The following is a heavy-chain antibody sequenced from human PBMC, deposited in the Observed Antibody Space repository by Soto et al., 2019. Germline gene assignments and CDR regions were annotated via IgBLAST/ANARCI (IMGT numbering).Heavy chain of an antibody. CDR2: ISGSGNYT. Sequence: ETHLVESGGGLVKPGGSLRLSCAASGFTFSTYSMNWVRQAPGKGLEWVSSISGSGNYTHYADFLRGRFTISRDNAKTSLYLQMNSLRAEDTAVYYCAREGINNYNEYYFDSWGQGTVVTVSS. V-gene: IGHV3-21*01. D-gene: IGHD4-4*01. CDR3: AREGINNYNEYYFDS. CDR1: GFTFSTYS. J-gene: IGHJ4*02.